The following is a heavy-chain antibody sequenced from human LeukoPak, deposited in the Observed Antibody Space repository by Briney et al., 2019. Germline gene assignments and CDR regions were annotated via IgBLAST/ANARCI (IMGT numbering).Heavy chain of an antibody. Sequence: ASVKVSCKASGGTFSSYAISWVRQAPGQGLEWMGGIIPIFGTANYAQKFQGRVTITADESTSTAYMELSSLRSEDTAVYYCARGLRQQLVFDYWGQGTLVTVSS. CDR3: ARGLRQQLVFDY. J-gene: IGHJ4*02. V-gene: IGHV1-69*13. CDR1: GGTFSSYA. CDR2: IIPIFGTA. D-gene: IGHD6-13*01.